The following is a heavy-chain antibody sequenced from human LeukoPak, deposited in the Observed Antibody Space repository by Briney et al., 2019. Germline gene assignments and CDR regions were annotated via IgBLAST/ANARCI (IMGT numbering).Heavy chain of an antibody. Sequence: GGSLRLSCAASGSTFRNHAIHWVRQAPGKGLEWVTVISHEGGNDYYRDSVKGRFTISRDNSKNTVLLQMNSLSPDDTAIYYCVGSPTYYYMDVWGKGTTVTVSS. V-gene: IGHV3-30*04. D-gene: IGHD3-10*01. CDR3: VGSPTYYYMDV. J-gene: IGHJ6*03. CDR1: GSTFRNHA. CDR2: ISHEGGND.